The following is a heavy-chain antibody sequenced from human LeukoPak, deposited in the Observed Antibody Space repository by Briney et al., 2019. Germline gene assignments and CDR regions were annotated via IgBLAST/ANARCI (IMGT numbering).Heavy chain of an antibody. CDR1: GGSLSGYY. Sequence: SETLSLTCAVYGGSLSGYYWSWIRQPPGKGLEWIGEINHSGSTNYNPSLKSRVTISVDTSKNQFSLKLSSVTAADTAVYYCARGVKMATTLNWFDPWGQGTLVTVSS. V-gene: IGHV4-34*01. CDR2: INHSGST. CDR3: ARGVKMATTLNWFDP. J-gene: IGHJ5*02. D-gene: IGHD5-24*01.